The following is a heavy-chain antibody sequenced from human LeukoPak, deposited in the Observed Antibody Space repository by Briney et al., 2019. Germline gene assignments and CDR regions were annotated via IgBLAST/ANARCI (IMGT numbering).Heavy chain of an antibody. CDR1: GYSISTGYY. V-gene: IGHV4-38-2*02. CDR2: MYHSGNT. D-gene: IGHD5-12*01. J-gene: IGHJ5*02. Sequence: TSETLSLTCTVSGYSISTGYYWGWIRQPPGQGLEWIRSTEWIGSMYHSGNTYYNPSLKSRVTISVDTSKNQFSLKLTSVTAADTAVFYCARDRGQWLLTRYNWFDRWGQGTLVTVSS. CDR3: ARDRGQWLLTRYNWFDR.